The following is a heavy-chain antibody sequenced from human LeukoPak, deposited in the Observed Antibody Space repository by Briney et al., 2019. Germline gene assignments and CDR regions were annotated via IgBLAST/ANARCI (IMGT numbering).Heavy chain of an antibody. V-gene: IGHV4-59*01. Sequence: PSETLSLTCTVSGGSISHYYWSWIRQPPEKGLEWIGYTYYGGSTKFNPSLKSRVAISVDTSKKQFSLNLTSVTAADTAVYYCARVRDSSGWYGGDYWGQGTLVTVSS. CDR3: ARVRDSSGWYGGDY. J-gene: IGHJ4*02. CDR2: TYYGGST. D-gene: IGHD6-19*01. CDR1: GGSISHYY.